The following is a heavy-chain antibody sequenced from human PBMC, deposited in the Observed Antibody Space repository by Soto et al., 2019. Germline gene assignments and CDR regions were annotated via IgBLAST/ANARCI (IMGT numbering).Heavy chain of an antibody. CDR2: ISSSSSYT. Sequence: GGSLRLSCAASGFTFSDYYMSWIRQAPGKGLEWVSYISSSSSYTNYADSVKGRFTISRDNAKNSLYLQMNSLRAEETAVYYCARSVRAAAGTFDYWGQGTLVTVSS. D-gene: IGHD6-13*01. V-gene: IGHV3-11*06. CDR3: ARSVRAAAGTFDY. CDR1: GFTFSDYY. J-gene: IGHJ4*02.